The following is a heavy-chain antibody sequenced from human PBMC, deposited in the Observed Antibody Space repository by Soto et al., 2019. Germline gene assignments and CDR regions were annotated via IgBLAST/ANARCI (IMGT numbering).Heavy chain of an antibody. CDR1: GYTFTSYG. D-gene: IGHD2-15*01. J-gene: IGHJ5*02. CDR3: ARESSALGYCSGGSCYWMAFDP. CDR2: ISAYNGNT. Sequence: QVQLVQSGAEVKKPGASVKVSCKASGYTFTSYGISWVRQAPGQGLEWMGWISAYNGNTNYAQKLQGRGTMTTDTSTSTAYLELRSLRSDATAVYYCARESSALGYCSGGSCYWMAFDPWGQGTLVTVSS. V-gene: IGHV1-18*01.